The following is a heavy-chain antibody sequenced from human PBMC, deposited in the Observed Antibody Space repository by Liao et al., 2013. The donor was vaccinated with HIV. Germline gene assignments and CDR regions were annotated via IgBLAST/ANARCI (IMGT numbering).Heavy chain of an antibody. CDR2: IYYSGNT. D-gene: IGHD3-22*01. CDR1: GGSISSGDYY. Sequence: QVQLQESGPGLVKPSQTLSLTCIVSGGSISSGDYYWSWIRQPPGKGLEWMGYIYYSGNTYYNPSLKGRVTISIDTSRNKFSLNLHSVTVADTAVYYCARVDRAPNFFDHWGQGSLVIVSS. CDR3: ARVDRAPNFFDH. J-gene: IGHJ4*02. V-gene: IGHV4-30-4*01.